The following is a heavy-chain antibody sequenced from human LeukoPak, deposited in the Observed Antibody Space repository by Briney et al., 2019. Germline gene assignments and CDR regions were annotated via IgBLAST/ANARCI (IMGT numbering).Heavy chain of an antibody. CDR2: IYYSGST. V-gene: IGHV4-39*01. CDR1: GGSIISSNYY. Sequence: TSETLSLTCTVSGGSIISSNYYWGWIRQPPGKGLEWIATIYYSGSTYYNPSLNSRVTISVDTSKNQFSLKLTSVTAADTAVYYCVRRGGCSGGSCYSLYFDYWGQGTLVTVSS. CDR3: VRRGGCSGGSCYSLYFDY. J-gene: IGHJ4*02. D-gene: IGHD2-15*01.